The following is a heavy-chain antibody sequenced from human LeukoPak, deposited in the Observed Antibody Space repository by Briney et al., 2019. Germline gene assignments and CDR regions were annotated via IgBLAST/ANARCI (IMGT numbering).Heavy chain of an antibody. J-gene: IGHJ4*02. CDR1: GGTFSSYT. D-gene: IGHD3-3*01. V-gene: IGHV1-69*02. CDR3: ASAPSHPPYYDSWSGYSIDY. CDR2: IIPILGIA. Sequence: GSSVKVSCKASGGTFSSYTISWVRQAPGQGLEWMGRIIPILGIANYAQKFQGRVTFTADKSTSTAYMELSSLRSEDTAVYYCASAPSHPPYYDSWSGYSIDYWGQGTLVTVSS.